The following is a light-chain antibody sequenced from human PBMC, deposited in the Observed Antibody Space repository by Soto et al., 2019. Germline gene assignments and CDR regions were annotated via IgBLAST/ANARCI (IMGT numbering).Light chain of an antibody. CDR3: SSYAGSNNWV. Sequence: QSVLTQPPSASGSPGQSVTISCTGTFSDVGGYNSVSWYQQYPGKAPQLLIYEVSKRPSGVPDRFAGSKSGNTASLTVSGLQGEDEADYYCSSYAGSNNWVFGGGTKLTVL. J-gene: IGLJ3*02. CDR1: FSDVGGYNS. CDR2: EVS. V-gene: IGLV2-8*01.